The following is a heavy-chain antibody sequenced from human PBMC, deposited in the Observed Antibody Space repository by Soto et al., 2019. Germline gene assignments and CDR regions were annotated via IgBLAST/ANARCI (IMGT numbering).Heavy chain of an antibody. J-gene: IGHJ4*02. V-gene: IGHV3-15*01. D-gene: IGHD1-26*01. CDR1: GFIFSKAW. CDR2: IMSKTDGGTT. CDR3: TTDSGMSPYSFDY. Sequence: PGGSLRLSCATSGFIFSKAWVGWVRQAPGKGLEWVGRIMSKTDGGTTDYAAPVKGRFTISRDDSKSTLYLQMNSLKTEDTAFYYCTTDSGMSPYSFDYWGQGTLVTVSS.